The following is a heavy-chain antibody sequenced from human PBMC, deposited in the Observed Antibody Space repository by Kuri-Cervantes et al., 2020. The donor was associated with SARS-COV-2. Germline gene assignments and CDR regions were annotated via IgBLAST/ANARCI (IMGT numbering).Heavy chain of an antibody. Sequence: SETLSLTCTVSGGSISSSSYYWGWIRQPPGKGLEWIGSIYYSGSTYYNPSLKSRVTISVDTPKNQFSLKPRSVTAADTAVYYCARATVVVTAVQSWFDPWGQGTLVTVSS. CDR1: GGSISSSSYY. J-gene: IGHJ5*02. CDR3: ARATVVVTAVQSWFDP. D-gene: IGHD2-21*02. CDR2: IYYSGST. V-gene: IGHV4-39*07.